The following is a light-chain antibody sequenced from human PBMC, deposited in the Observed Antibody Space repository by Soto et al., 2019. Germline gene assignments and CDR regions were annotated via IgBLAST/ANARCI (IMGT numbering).Light chain of an antibody. CDR3: QSYDSSLSVV. V-gene: IGLV1-40*01. Sequence: QPVLTQPPSVSGAPGQRVTISCTGSSSNIGAGYDVHWYQQLPGTAPKLLIYGNSNRPSGVPDRFSGAKSGTSASLAITGLQAEDEADYYCQSYDSSLSVVFGGWTKLTVL. J-gene: IGLJ2*01. CDR1: SSNIGAGYD. CDR2: GNS.